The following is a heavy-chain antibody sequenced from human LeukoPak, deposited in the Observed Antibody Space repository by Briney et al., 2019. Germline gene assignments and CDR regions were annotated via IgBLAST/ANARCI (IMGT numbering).Heavy chain of an antibody. CDR3: ARDSGEYYFDY. D-gene: IGHD2-15*01. CDR1: GYTFTGYY. V-gene: IGHV1-3*01. J-gene: IGHJ4*02. Sequence: ASVKVSCKASGYTFTGYYMHWVRQAPGQGLEWMGWITAGNGNTKYSQKFQGRVTITRDTSASTAYMELSSLRSEDTAVYYCARDSGEYYFDYWGQGTLVTVSS. CDR2: ITAGNGNT.